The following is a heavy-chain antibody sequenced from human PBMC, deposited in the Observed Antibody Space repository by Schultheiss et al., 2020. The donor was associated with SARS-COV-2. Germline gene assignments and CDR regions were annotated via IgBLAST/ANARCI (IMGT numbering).Heavy chain of an antibody. CDR2: IYYSGST. CDR1: GGSISSGGYY. D-gene: IGHD3-3*01. V-gene: IGHV4-31*01. CDR3: ARGTITIFGVVTFDYYYYYMDV. J-gene: IGHJ6*03. Sequence: SETLSLTCTVSGGSISSGGYYWTWIRQHPGKGLEWIGYIYYSGSTYYNPSLKSLVTISVDTSKNQFSLKLSSVTAADTAVYYCARGTITIFGVVTFDYYYYYMDVWGKGTTVTVSS.